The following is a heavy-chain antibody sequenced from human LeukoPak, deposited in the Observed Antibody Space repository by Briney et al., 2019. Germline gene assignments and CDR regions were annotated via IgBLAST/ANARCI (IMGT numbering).Heavy chain of an antibody. V-gene: IGHV4-59*01. CDR1: GGSMSSYY. J-gene: IGHJ4*02. CDR3: ARGRGYSYGTFDS. D-gene: IGHD5-18*01. CDR2: IYHRGST. Sequence: SETLSLTCTVSGGSMSSYYWSWLRQPPGMGLEWIAYIYHRGSTNYNPSLKSRVTISVDTSKNQFSLNLSSVTAADTAIYYCARGRGYSYGTFDSWGQGTLVTVSS.